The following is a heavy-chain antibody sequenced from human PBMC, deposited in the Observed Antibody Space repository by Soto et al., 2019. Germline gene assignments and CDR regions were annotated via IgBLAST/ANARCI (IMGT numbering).Heavy chain of an antibody. Sequence: QVQLVESGGGVVQPGRSLRLSCAASGFTFSSYGMHWVRQAPGKGLEWVAVIWYDGRREYYADSVKGRFTISSDNPKNKVYLQMNSLRVECTAVYFCASDNDRTGHYSDFDYWGQGTLLTVSS. D-gene: IGHD3-22*01. CDR3: ASDNDRTGHYSDFDY. V-gene: IGHV3-33*01. J-gene: IGHJ4*02. CDR1: GFTFSSYG. CDR2: IWYDGRRE.